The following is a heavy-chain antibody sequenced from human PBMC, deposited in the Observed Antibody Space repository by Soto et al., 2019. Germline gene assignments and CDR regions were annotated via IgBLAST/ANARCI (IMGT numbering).Heavy chain of an antibody. Sequence: QLQLQESGPGLVKPSETLSLTCTVSGGSISSSSYYWGWIRQPPGKGLEWIGSIYYSGSTYYNPYLKSRVTISVDKSKNQFSLKLSSVTAADTAVYYCARSRGYCGGDCYWYYFDYWGQGTLVTVSS. CDR2: IYYSGST. J-gene: IGHJ4*02. CDR1: GGSISSSSYY. V-gene: IGHV4-39*01. CDR3: ARSRGYCGGDCYWYYFDY. D-gene: IGHD2-21*02.